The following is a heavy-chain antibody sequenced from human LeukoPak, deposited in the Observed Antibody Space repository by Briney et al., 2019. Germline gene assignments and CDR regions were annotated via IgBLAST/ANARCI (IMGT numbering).Heavy chain of an antibody. CDR2: IYYSGST. CDR1: GGSISSGDYY. Sequence: SQTLSLTCTVSGGSISSGDYYWSWIRQPPGKGLEWIGYIYYSGSTYYNPSLKSRVTISVDTSKNQYSLKLSSVTAADTTVYYCASTPDYYDSSGYSDYWGQGTLVTVSS. J-gene: IGHJ4*02. V-gene: IGHV4-30-4*08. CDR3: ASTPDYYDSSGYSDY. D-gene: IGHD3-22*01.